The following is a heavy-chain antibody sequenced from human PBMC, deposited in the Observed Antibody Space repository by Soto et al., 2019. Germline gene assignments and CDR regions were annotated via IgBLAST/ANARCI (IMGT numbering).Heavy chain of an antibody. D-gene: IGHD4-17*01. V-gene: IGHV3-30*18. CDR1: GFTFSSYS. CDR3: AKDSGSGSADYDFDY. CDR2: ISNDGKNK. Sequence: GGSMRLSCAASGFTFSSYSIHWVRQAPGTVLEWVAVISNDGKNKHLADSMKGRFTICRDNSENTLYLQMNSLRAEDAAMYYCAKDSGSGSADYDFDYWGQGTLVTVSS. J-gene: IGHJ4*02.